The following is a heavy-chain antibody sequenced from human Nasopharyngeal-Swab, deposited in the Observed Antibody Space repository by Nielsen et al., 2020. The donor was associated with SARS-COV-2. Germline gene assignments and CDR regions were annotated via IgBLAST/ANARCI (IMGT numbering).Heavy chain of an antibody. Sequence: ASVTVSCQVSRYTLTVLPIHWVRQGPGIGLEWMGTVVPEDGEPIYAQNFQGRVTMTEDTSTYTAYLELSSLRSEDTAVYYCASEGSGVFGVVIYAFDIWGPGTLVTVSS. CDR3: ASEGSGVFGVVIYAFDI. CDR1: RYTLTVLP. CDR2: VVPEDGEP. D-gene: IGHD3-3*01. J-gene: IGHJ3*02. V-gene: IGHV1-24*01.